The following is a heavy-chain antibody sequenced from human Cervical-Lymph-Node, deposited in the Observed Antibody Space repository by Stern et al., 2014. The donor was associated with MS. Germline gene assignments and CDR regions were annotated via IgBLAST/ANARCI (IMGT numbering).Heavy chain of an antibody. J-gene: IGHJ4*02. CDR3: ARDSGGYNWNYVFDY. CDR2: IWYDGSNK. D-gene: IGHD1-7*01. V-gene: IGHV3-33*01. Sequence: VQLVESVGGVVQPGRSLRLSCAASGFTFSSYGMHWVRQAPGKGLEWVAVIWYDGSNKYYADSVKGRFTISRDNSKNTLYLQMNSLRAEDTAVYYCARDSGGYNWNYVFDYWGQGTLVTVSS. CDR1: GFTFSSYG.